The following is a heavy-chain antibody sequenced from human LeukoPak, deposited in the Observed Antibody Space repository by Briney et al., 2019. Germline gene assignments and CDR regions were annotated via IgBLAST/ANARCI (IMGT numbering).Heavy chain of an antibody. CDR3: ARGQDWKSTTFDY. CDR1: GGSISGYY. CDR2: IYYSGST. J-gene: IGHJ4*02. Sequence: TSETLSLTCTVSGGSISGYYWSWIRQAPGKGLEWIGFIYYSGSTNYNPALKSRVTISADTSKKQFSLKLSSVTAADTAVYYCARGQDWKSTTFDYWGQGTLVTVSS. V-gene: IGHV4-59*01. D-gene: IGHD1-1*01.